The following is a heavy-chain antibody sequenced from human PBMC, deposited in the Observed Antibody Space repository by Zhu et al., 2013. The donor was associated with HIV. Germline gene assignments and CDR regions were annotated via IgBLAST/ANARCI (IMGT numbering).Heavy chain of an antibody. CDR3: AKEGSYKAVDY. D-gene: IGHD1-1*01. Sequence: QVQLRESGPGLVKPSETLSLTCAVSGDSVSSYYWSWLRQPPGRGLEWLGSISQSGSTRNNPSLESRVTISIETSKNVFSLTLTSVTAADTAIYYCAKEGSYKAVDYWGLGLLVTVSS. V-gene: IGHV4-59*02. CDR1: GDSVSSYY. CDR2: ISQSGST. J-gene: IGHJ4*02.